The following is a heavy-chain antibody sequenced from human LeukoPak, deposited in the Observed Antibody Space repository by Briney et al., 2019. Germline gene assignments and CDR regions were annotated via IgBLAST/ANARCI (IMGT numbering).Heavy chain of an antibody. CDR1: GFTFSSYG. CDR2: IRYDGSNK. D-gene: IGHD2-2*02. Sequence: PGGSLRLSCAASGFTFSSYGMHWVRQAPGKGLEWVAFIRYDGSNKYYADSVKGRFTISRDNSKNTLYLQMNSLRAEDTAVYYCAKDPFQMGVPAAIRGEGFDYWGQGTLVTVSS. J-gene: IGHJ4*02. V-gene: IGHV3-30*02. CDR3: AKDPFQMGVPAAIRGEGFDY.